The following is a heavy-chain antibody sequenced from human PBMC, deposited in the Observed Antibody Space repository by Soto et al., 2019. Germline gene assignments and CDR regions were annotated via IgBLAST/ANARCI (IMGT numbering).Heavy chain of an antibody. D-gene: IGHD1-26*01. CDR1: GFTFSSYA. CDR3: AKDKFGVGATVLFGY. Sequence: GESLKISCAASGFTFSSYAMSWVRQAPGKGLEWVSAISGSGGSTYYADSVKGRFTISRDNSKNTLYLQMNSLRAEDTAVYYCAKDKFGVGATVLFGYWGQGTLVTVSS. J-gene: IGHJ4*02. CDR2: ISGSGGST. V-gene: IGHV3-23*01.